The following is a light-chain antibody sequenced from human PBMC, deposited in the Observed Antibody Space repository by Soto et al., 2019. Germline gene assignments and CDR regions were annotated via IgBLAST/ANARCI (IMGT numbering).Light chain of an antibody. J-gene: IGKJ1*01. CDR3: QQRGNRPPWT. V-gene: IGKV3-11*01. Sequence: ELVMPQSPATLSLSPGQTVTLSCGASQSVGKYLVWYQQKPGQAPRLLIYDASNRATGIPARFSGSGSGTDFTLTISSLEPEDFAVYYCQQRGNRPPWTFGQGTKVDIK. CDR2: DAS. CDR1: QSVGKY.